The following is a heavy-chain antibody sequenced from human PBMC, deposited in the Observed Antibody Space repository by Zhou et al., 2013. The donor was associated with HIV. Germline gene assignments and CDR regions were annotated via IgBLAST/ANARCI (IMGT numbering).Heavy chain of an antibody. J-gene: IGHJ6*03. V-gene: IGHV1-69*05. CDR3: ASHGRAGLPSLWHYMDV. Sequence: QVQLVQSGAEVKKPGSSVKVSCKASGGTFSSYAISWVRQAPGQGLEWMGGIIPIFGTANYAQKFQGRVTITTDESTSTAYMELSSLRSEDTAVYYCASHGRAGLPSLWHYMDVWGKGTTGHRLL. CDR2: IIPIFGTA. D-gene: IGHD1-26*01. CDR1: GGTFSSYA.